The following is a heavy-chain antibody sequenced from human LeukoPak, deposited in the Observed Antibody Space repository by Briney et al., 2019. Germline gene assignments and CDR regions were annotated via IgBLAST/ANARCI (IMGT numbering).Heavy chain of an antibody. Sequence: SETLSLTCAVSGTSFSSYYWSWIRQPPGKGLEWIGEVNHSGYTNDNPSLKSRVTISVDTSKNQFSLRLRSVTAVDTAVYFCARMTTGHDFWGQGTLVTVSS. CDR1: GTSFSSYY. J-gene: IGHJ4*02. D-gene: IGHD4-17*01. CDR3: ARMTTGHDF. V-gene: IGHV4-34*01. CDR2: VNHSGYT.